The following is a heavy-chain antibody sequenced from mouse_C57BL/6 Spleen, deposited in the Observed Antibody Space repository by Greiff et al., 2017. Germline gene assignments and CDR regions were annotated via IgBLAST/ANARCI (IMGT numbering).Heavy chain of an antibody. D-gene: IGHD2-5*01. CDR1: GFTFSSYA. Sequence: EVKVVESGEGLVKPGGSLKLSCAASGFTFSSYAMSWVRQTPEKRLEWVAYISSGGDYIYYADTVKGRFTISRDNARNTLYLQMSSLKSEDTAMYDCTRDGGYSNYFYWYFDVWGTGTTVTVSS. V-gene: IGHV5-9-1*02. CDR3: TRDGGYSNYFYWYFDV. CDR2: ISSGGDYI. J-gene: IGHJ1*03.